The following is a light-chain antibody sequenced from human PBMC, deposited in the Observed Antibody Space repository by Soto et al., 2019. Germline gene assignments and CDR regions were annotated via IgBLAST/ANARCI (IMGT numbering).Light chain of an antibody. Sequence: QSALTQPASVSGSPGQSITISCTGTSSDVGGHNFVSWYQHHPGKAPQLMIYEVTNRPSGVSDRFSGSKSGNTASLTISGLQAEDEADYYCNSYTSTFTWVFGGGTKLTVL. J-gene: IGLJ2*01. CDR1: SSDVGGHNF. V-gene: IGLV2-14*01. CDR3: NSYTSTFTWV. CDR2: EVT.